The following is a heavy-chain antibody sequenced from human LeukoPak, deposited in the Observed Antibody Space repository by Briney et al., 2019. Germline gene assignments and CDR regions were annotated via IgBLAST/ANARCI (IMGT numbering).Heavy chain of an antibody. CDR3: ARSRTWIQPDY. D-gene: IGHD5-18*01. J-gene: IGHJ4*02. CDR1: GGSICSYY. Sequence: SETLSLTCTVSGGSICSYYWSWIRQPPGKGLEWIGYIYYSGSTNYNPSLKSRVTISVDTSKNQFSLKLSSVTAADTAVYYCARSRTWIQPDYWGQGTLVTVSS. V-gene: IGHV4-59*01. CDR2: IYYSGST.